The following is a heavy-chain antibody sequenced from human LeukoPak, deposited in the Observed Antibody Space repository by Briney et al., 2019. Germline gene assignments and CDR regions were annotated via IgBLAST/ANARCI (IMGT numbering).Heavy chain of an antibody. J-gene: IGHJ5*02. CDR3: TTLNFHDT. CDR2: ITSGSTSI. V-gene: IGHV3-48*01. CDR1: GFTFSSYS. D-gene: IGHD3-9*01. Sequence: GGSLRLSCAASGFTFSSYSMNWVRQAPGKGLEWVSYITSGSTSIYYADSVKGRFTISRDDAKNSLYLQMNSLRVEDTAIYYCTTLNFHDTWGQGTLVTVSS.